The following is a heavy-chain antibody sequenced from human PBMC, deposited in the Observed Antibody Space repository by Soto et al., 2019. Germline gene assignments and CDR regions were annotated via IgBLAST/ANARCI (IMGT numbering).Heavy chain of an antibody. CDR2: IYYSGST. V-gene: IGHV4-31*03. D-gene: IGHD3-10*01. Sequence: QVQLQESGPGLVKPSQTRSLTCTVSGGSISSGGYYWSWIRQHPGKGLDWIGYIYYSGSTYYNSSLKSRVTISVDTSKNQFSLKLRSVTAADTAVYYCARVRGVNEAGGVDVWGQGTTVTVSS. J-gene: IGHJ6*02. CDR1: GGSISSGGYY. CDR3: ARVRGVNEAGGVDV.